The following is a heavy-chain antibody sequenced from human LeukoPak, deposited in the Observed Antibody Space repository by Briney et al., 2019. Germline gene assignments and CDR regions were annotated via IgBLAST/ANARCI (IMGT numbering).Heavy chain of an antibody. V-gene: IGHV4-59*01. CDR2: ISYSGST. D-gene: IGHD2-2*01. J-gene: IGHJ3*02. Sequence: SETLSLTCTVSGGSITTYSWIYIRQPPGKGLEWIGNISYSGSTNYKPSLKSRVTTSLDTSKNQFSLKLSSVTAADTAVYYCGRGYQLLPDAFDIWGQGKMATVSS. CDR3: GRGYQLLPDAFDI. CDR1: GGSITTYS.